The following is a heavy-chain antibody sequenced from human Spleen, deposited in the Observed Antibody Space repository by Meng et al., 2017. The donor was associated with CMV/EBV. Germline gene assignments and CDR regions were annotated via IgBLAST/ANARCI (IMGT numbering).Heavy chain of an antibody. CDR3: ARVEQLYCSSTSCPSDY. V-gene: IGHV1-18*01. CDR1: GYTFTTYS. CDR2: ISTDNGNT. J-gene: IGHJ4*02. D-gene: IGHD2-2*01. Sequence: ASVKVSCKASGYTFTTYSLSWLRQAPGQGLEWMAWISTDNGNTKYAENFQGRLTVTTDTSTTTAYMELRSLRSDDTAVYYCARVEQLYCSSTSCPSDYWGQGTLVTVSS.